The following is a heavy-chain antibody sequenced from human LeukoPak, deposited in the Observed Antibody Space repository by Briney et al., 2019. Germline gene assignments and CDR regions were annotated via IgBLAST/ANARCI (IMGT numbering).Heavy chain of an antibody. CDR3: AKDTGTKNYFDY. CDR2: INWNGGGT. J-gene: IGHJ4*02. CDR1: GFTFKDYG. Sequence: GRSLRLSCAATGFTFKDYGMHWVRQPPGKGLEWVSSINWNGGGTDYADSVKGRFTISRDNSKNTLYLQMNSLRAEDTAVYYCAKDTGTKNYFDYWGQGTLVTVSS. V-gene: IGHV3-9*01. D-gene: IGHD1-1*01.